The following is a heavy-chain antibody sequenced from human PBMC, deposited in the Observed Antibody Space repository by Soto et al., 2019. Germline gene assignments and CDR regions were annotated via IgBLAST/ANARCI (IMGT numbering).Heavy chain of an antibody. CDR1: GFTFSSYG. CDR2: ISYDGSNK. CDR3: AKDGRRWDLSADY. D-gene: IGHD1-26*01. V-gene: IGHV3-33*05. J-gene: IGHJ4*02. Sequence: PGGSLRLSCAASGFTFSSYGMHWVRQAPGKGLEWVAVISYDGSNKYYADSVKGRFTISRDNSKNTLYLQMNSLRAEDTAVYYCAKDGRRWDLSADYWGQGALVTVSS.